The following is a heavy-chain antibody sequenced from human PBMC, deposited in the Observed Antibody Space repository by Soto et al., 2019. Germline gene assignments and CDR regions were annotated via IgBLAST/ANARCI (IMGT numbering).Heavy chain of an antibody. J-gene: IGHJ6*02. V-gene: IGHV5-51*01. CDR3: ARRRADYYYYGMDV. Sequence: GESLKISCKASGYIIKNYWIGWVRQMPGQGLEWMGIIFPDDSDTRYSPSFQGQVTISADKSISTAYLQWSSLKASDTAMYYCARRRADYYYYGMDVWGQGTTVTVSS. CDR2: IFPDDSDT. CDR1: GYIIKNYW.